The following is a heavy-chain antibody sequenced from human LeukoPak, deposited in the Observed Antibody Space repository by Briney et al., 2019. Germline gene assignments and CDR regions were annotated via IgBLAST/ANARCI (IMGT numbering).Heavy chain of an antibody. CDR3: ATQGRGEQLVEYYFDY. Sequence: XVKVSCKASGGTFSSYAISWVRQAPGQGLEWMGGIIPIFGTAKYAQKLQGRVTINGDEKKRKAYMEMNSLRSEDTAVYYCATQGRGEQLVEYYFDYWGQGTLVTVSS. J-gene: IGHJ4*02. V-gene: IGHV1-69*13. D-gene: IGHD6-13*01. CDR1: GGTFSSYA. CDR2: IIPIFGTA.